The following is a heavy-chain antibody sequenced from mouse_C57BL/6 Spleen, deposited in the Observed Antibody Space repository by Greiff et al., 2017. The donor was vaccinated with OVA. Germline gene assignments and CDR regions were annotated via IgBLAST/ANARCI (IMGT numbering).Heavy chain of an antibody. D-gene: IGHD1-1*01. CDR2: IYPRSGNT. CDR3: ARGLITTGLDYFDY. Sequence: QVQLQQSGAELARPGASVKLSCKASGYTFTSYGISWVKQRTGQGLEWIGEIYPRSGNTYYNEKFKGKATLTADKSSSTAYMELRSLTSEDSAVYFCARGLITTGLDYFDYWGQGTTLTVSS. J-gene: IGHJ2*01. CDR1: GYTFTSYG. V-gene: IGHV1-81*01.